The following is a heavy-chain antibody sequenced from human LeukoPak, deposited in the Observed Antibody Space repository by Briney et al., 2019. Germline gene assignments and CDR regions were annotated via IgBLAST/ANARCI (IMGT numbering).Heavy chain of an antibody. V-gene: IGHV3-11*01. CDR1: GFTFSDYY. J-gene: IGHJ6*03. CDR2: ISSSGSTI. Sequence: PGGSLRLSCAASGFTFSDYYMSWIRQAPGKGLEWVSYISSSGSTIYYADSVKGRFTISRDNAKNSLYLQMNSLKTEDTAVYYCARGVAARPTEYYYYYYMDVWGKGTTVTVSS. CDR3: ARGVAARPTEYYYYYYMDV. D-gene: IGHD6-6*01.